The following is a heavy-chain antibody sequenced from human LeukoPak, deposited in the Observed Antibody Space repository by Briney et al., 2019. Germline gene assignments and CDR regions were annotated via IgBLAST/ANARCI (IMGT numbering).Heavy chain of an antibody. Sequence: SGGSLRLSCAASGFTFDDYGMSWVRQAPGKGLEWVSGINWNGRSTGYADSVKGRFTISRDNAKNSLYLQMNSLRAEDTAVYYCARRTHYDFWSGYYVGLINYYYYMDVWGKGTTVTVSS. J-gene: IGHJ6*03. CDR1: GFTFDDYG. V-gene: IGHV3-20*04. CDR3: ARRTHYDFWSGYYVGLINYYYYMDV. D-gene: IGHD3-3*01. CDR2: INWNGRST.